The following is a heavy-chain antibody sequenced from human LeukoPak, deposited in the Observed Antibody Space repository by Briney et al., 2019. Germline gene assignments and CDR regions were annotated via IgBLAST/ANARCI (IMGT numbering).Heavy chain of an antibody. V-gene: IGHV3-30*18. CDR2: ISYDGSNK. D-gene: IGHD5-12*01. CDR3: AKDRHSGYDSFDY. J-gene: IGHJ4*02. CDR1: GFTFSSYG. Sequence: GGSLRLSCAASGFTFSSYGMHWVHQAPGKGLEWVAVISYDGSNKYYADSVKGRFTISRDNSKNTLYLQMNSLRAEDTAVYYCAKDRHSGYDSFDYWGQGTLVTVSS.